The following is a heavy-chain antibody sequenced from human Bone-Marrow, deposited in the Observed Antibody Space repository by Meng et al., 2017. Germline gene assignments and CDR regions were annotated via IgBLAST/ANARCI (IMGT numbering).Heavy chain of an antibody. D-gene: IGHD5-18*01. Sequence: GESLKISCAGSGFSFSDHWMSWVRQAPGKRLQWVAKIKQDGKEKDYVDSVKGRFTISRDNAQNSLYLQMNSLRAEDTAVYYCARDGIRWIQLWLNWGQGTLVTVSS. CDR3: ARDGIRWIQLWLN. CDR2: IKQDGKEK. J-gene: IGHJ4*02. V-gene: IGHV3-7*01. CDR1: GFSFSDHW.